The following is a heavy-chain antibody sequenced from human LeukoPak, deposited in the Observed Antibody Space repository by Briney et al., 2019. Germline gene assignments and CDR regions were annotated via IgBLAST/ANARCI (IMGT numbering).Heavy chain of an antibody. Sequence: GGSQRLSCAASGFTVSSNYMSWVRQAPGKGLEWVSEIYSDGSTYYAASVKGRFTISRDNSKNTLYLQVNSLRAEDTAVYYCAKTGNPATGDYWGQGTLVTVSS. J-gene: IGHJ4*02. V-gene: IGHV3-53*01. CDR2: IYSDGST. D-gene: IGHD1-1*01. CDR1: GFTVSSNY. CDR3: AKTGNPATGDY.